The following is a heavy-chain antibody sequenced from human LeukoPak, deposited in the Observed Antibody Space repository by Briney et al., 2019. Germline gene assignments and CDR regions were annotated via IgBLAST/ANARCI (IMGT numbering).Heavy chain of an antibody. CDR3: ARSIFGVVKGDNWFDP. J-gene: IGHJ5*02. Sequence: SETLSLTCTVPGGSISSYYWSWIRQPAGKGLEWIGRIYTSGSTNDNPTLNSRVIMSVDTSKSQFSLKLSSVPAADMAVYYCARSIFGVVKGDNWFDPWGQGTLVTVSS. V-gene: IGHV4-4*07. D-gene: IGHD3-3*01. CDR2: IYTSGST. CDR1: GGSISSYY.